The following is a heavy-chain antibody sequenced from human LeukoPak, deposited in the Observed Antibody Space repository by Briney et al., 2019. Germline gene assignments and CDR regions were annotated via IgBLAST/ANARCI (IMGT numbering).Heavy chain of an antibody. Sequence: SETLSLTCTVSGGSISSYYWSWIRQPAGKGLEWIGRIYTSGSTNYNPSLKSRVTMSVDTSKNQFSLKLSSVTTADTAVYYCARDLGYGDYASDYFDYWGQGTLVTVSS. CDR3: ARDLGYGDYASDYFDY. D-gene: IGHD4-17*01. V-gene: IGHV4-4*07. CDR1: GGSISSYY. CDR2: IYTSGST. J-gene: IGHJ4*02.